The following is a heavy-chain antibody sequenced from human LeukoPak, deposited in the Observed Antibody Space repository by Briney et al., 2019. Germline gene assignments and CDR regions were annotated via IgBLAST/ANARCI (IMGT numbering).Heavy chain of an antibody. CDR1: GGSISSYY. Sequence: PSETLSLTCTVSGGSISSYYWSWIRQPPGKGLEWIGEINHSGSTNYNPSLKSRVTISVDTSKNQFSLKLSSVTAADTAVYYCARRYYDFWSGFHFDYWGQGTLVTVSS. V-gene: IGHV4-34*01. D-gene: IGHD3-3*01. CDR3: ARRYYDFWSGFHFDY. J-gene: IGHJ4*02. CDR2: INHSGST.